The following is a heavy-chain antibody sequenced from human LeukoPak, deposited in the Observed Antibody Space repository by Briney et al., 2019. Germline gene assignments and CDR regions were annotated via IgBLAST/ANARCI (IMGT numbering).Heavy chain of an antibody. CDR2: ISAYNGNT. CDR3: ARDGVYGDYGYYYYYGMDV. V-gene: IGHV1-18*01. J-gene: IGHJ6*02. Sequence: ASVKVSCKASGYTFTSYGISWVRQARGQGLEWMGWISAYNGNTNYAQKLQGRVTMTTDTSTSTAYMELRSLRSDDTAVYYCARDGVYGDYGYYYYYGMDVWGQGTTVTVSS. D-gene: IGHD4-17*01. CDR1: GYTFTSYG.